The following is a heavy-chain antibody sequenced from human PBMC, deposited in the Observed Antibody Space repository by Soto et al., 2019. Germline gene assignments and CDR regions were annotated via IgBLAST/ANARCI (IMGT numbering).Heavy chain of an antibody. CDR3: ARLESVTRSLGYFDY. CDR1: GGSMSLSDYY. J-gene: IGHJ4*02. Sequence: SEPLSLTCTVSGGSMSLSDYYWSWVRQLPGRGLEWIAYIYYSGSTFYNPSLMSRLAISVDTSRNQFSLSLTSVTAADTAVYYCARLESVTRSLGYFDYWGQGIRVTVSS. D-gene: IGHD7-27*01. V-gene: IGHV4-31*03. CDR2: IYYSGST.